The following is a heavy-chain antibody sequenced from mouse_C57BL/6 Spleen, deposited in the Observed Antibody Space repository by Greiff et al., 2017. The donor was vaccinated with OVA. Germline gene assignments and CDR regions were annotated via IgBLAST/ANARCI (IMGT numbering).Heavy chain of an antibody. CDR2: ISSGGSYT. CDR3: ARHVLPAHYYGSSYPFDY. CDR1: GFTFSSYG. V-gene: IGHV5-6*01. Sequence: EVKLMESGGDLVKPGGSLKLSCAASGFTFSSYGMSWVRQTPDKRLEWVATISSGGSYTYYPDSVKGRFTISRDNAKNTLYLQMSSLKSEDTAMYYCARHVLPAHYYGSSYPFDYWGQGTTLTVSS. D-gene: IGHD1-1*01. J-gene: IGHJ2*01.